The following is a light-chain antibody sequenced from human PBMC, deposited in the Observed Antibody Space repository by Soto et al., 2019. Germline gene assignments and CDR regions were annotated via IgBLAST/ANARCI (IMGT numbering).Light chain of an antibody. Sequence: DIQLTQSPSSLSASVGERVTITCRASQSISSYLNWYQQKPGKAPRLLIYAASSLQSGVSSRFSGSGSGTDFTLTISSLQPEDFAIYYCQQSYTNPYIFGQGTKLEIK. V-gene: IGKV1-39*01. CDR2: AAS. J-gene: IGKJ2*01. CDR1: QSISSY. CDR3: QQSYTNPYI.